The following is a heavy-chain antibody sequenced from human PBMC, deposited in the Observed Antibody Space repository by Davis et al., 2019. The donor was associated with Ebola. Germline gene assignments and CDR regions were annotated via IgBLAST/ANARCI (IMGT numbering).Heavy chain of an antibody. CDR1: GYSFTDYF. V-gene: IGHV1-2*06. CDR2: INPDSGGT. D-gene: IGHD2-2*02. Sequence: ASVKVSCKASGYSFTDYFIHWVRQAPGQGLEWMGRINPDSGGTNYAESFQGRVTMTTDTSMNTAYMELSSLASDDTAVYYCGRPDRRSPVCNTLEFWGQGTFVAVSS. CDR3: GRPDRRSPVCNTLEF. J-gene: IGHJ4*02.